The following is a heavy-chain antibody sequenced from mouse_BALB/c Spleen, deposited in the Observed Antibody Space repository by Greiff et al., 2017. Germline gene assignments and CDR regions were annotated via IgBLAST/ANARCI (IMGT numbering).Heavy chain of an antibody. CDR2: ISSGSSTI. J-gene: IGHJ4*01. V-gene: IGHV5-17*02. Sequence: EVMLVESGGGLVQPGGSRKLSCAASGFTFSSFGMHWVRQAPEKGLEWVAYISSGSSTIYYADTVKGRFTISRDNPKNTLFLQMTSLRSEDTAMYNCARPQFITTATPDAMDYWGQGTSVTVSS. CDR3: ARPQFITTATPDAMDY. D-gene: IGHD1-2*01. CDR1: GFTFSSFG.